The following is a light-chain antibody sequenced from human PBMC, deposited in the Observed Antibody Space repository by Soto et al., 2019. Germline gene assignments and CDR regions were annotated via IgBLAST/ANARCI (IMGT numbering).Light chain of an antibody. V-gene: IGKV3-15*01. CDR3: QQYDNWPPAWT. CDR1: QSVSGS. CDR2: GAS. J-gene: IGKJ1*01. Sequence: EIVMTQSPATLSVSLGERVTLSCRASQSVSGSLAWYQQKPGQAPRLLIYGASTRANGIPGRFSGSKSGTEFTLTISSLQSEDFAVYYCQQYDNWPPAWTFGQGTKVDI.